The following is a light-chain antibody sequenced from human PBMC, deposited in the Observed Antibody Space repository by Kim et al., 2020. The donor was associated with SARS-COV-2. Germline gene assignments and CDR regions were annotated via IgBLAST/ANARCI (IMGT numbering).Light chain of an antibody. Sequence: STINCKSSQSVLYSSNNKNYLAWYQQKPGQPPKLLIYWASTRESGVPDRFSGSGSGTDFTLTISSLQAEDVAVYYCQQYYSTPITFGQGTRLEIK. J-gene: IGKJ5*01. V-gene: IGKV4-1*01. CDR1: QSVLYSSNNKNY. CDR3: QQYYSTPIT. CDR2: WAS.